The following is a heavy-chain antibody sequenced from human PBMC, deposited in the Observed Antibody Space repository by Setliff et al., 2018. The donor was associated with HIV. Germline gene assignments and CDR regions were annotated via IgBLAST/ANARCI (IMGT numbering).Heavy chain of an antibody. J-gene: IGHJ3*02. CDR2: IKSETYGGTT. CDR3: GTDVPYTGGGALYI. Sequence: GGSLRLSCAASGFTASGFTFNNAWMNWVRQPPGKGLEWVGHIKSETYGGTTDYAAPVEGRFTTSRDDSKKTLYLQMNSLKSEDTAVYYCGTDVPYTGGGALYIWGQGTMVTVSS. V-gene: IGHV3-15*01. CDR1: GFTFNNAW. D-gene: IGHD2-2*02.